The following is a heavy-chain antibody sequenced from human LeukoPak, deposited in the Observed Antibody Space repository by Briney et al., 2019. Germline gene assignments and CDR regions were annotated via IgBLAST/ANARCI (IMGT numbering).Heavy chain of an antibody. CDR2: IYSGGST. CDR1: GFTVSSNY. Sequence: PGGSLRLSCAASGFTVSSNYMSWVRQAPGKGLEWVSVIYSGGSTYYADSVKGRFTISRDNSKNTLYLQMNSLRAEDTAVYYCARDPYYYDRSGYPGGNAFDIWGQGTMVTVSS. J-gene: IGHJ3*02. V-gene: IGHV3-53*01. D-gene: IGHD3-22*01. CDR3: ARDPYYYDRSGYPGGNAFDI.